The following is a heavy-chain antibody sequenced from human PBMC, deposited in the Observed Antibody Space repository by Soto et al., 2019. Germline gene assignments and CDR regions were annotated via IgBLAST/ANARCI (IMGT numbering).Heavy chain of an antibody. D-gene: IGHD6-19*01. CDR1: GYTFTSYA. J-gene: IGHJ4*02. Sequence: ASVKVSCKASGYTFTSYAMHWVRQAPGQRLEWMGWINAGNGNTKYSQKFQGRVTITRDTSASTAYMELSSLRSEDTAVYYCARDIAVAGTIPKIYFDYWGQGTLVTVSS. CDR3: ARDIAVAGTIPKIYFDY. V-gene: IGHV1-3*01. CDR2: INAGNGNT.